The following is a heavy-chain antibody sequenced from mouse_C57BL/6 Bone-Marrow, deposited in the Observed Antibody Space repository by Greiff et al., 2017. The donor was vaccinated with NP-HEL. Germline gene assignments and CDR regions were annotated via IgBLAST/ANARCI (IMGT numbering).Heavy chain of an antibody. CDR1: GYTFTDYY. J-gene: IGHJ3*01. Sequence: VQLKQSGPELVKPGASVKISCKASGYTFTDYYMNWVKQSHGKSLEWIGDINPNNGGTGYNQKFKGKATLTVDKSSSKAYMELRSLTSEDSAVYYCARLRTTVVATRGIAYWGQGTLVTVSA. V-gene: IGHV1-26*01. D-gene: IGHD1-1*01. CDR2: INPNNGGT. CDR3: ARLRTTVVATRGIAY.